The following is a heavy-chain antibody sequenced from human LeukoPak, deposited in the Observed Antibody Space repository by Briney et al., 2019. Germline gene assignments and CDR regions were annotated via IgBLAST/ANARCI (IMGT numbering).Heavy chain of an antibody. CDR3: ARPPLRGATFFTSYPNWFDT. Sequence: SETLSLTCTVSGYSITSAYYWSWIRQPAGKGLEWIGRVYSSGSTDHNPSLKSRLSISVDTSKIQFSLRLRSVTVADTAVYYCARPPLRGATFFTSYPNWFDTWGQGTLVTVSS. CDR1: GYSITSAYY. CDR2: VYSSGST. J-gene: IGHJ5*02. D-gene: IGHD3-10*01. V-gene: IGHV4-61*02.